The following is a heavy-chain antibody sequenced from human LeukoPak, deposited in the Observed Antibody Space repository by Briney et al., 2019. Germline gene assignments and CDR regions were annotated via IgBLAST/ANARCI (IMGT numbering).Heavy chain of an antibody. CDR2: INHSAST. J-gene: IGHJ5*02. CDR3: ARTEAFCSDTSCSNWFDP. D-gene: IGHD2-2*01. Sequence: SETLSLTCAIYGGSFNGYYWSWIRQPPGKGLEWIGEINHSASTNYNPSLKSRVTMSVDKSKNQFSLKLSSATAADTAVYYCARTEAFCSDTSCSNWFDPWGQGTLVTVSS. CDR1: GGSFNGYY. V-gene: IGHV4-34*01.